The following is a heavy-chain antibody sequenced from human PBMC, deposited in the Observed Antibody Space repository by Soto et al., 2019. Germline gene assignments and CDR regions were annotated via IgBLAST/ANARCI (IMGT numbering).Heavy chain of an antibody. Sequence: HPGGSLRLSCAASGFTFSSYEMNWVRQAPGKGLEWVSYISHSGNTIYYADSVKGRFTISRDNAKNSLYLQMNSLRAEDTAVYYCARGGADSSGYYYHPLDYWGLGTLVTVSS. D-gene: IGHD3-22*01. J-gene: IGHJ4*02. CDR1: GFTFSSYE. CDR3: ARGGADSSGYYYHPLDY. CDR2: ISHSGNTI. V-gene: IGHV3-48*03.